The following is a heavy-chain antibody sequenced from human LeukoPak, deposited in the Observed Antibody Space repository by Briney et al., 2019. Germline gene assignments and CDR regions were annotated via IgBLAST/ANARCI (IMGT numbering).Heavy chain of an antibody. CDR3: AREMATIGSDY. V-gene: IGHV1-46*01. Sequence: ASVKVSCKASGYTFTSYYMHWVRRAPGQGLEWMGIINPSGGSTSYAQKFQGRVTMTRDTSTSTVYMELSSLRSEDTAVYYCAREMATIGSDYWGQGTLVTVSS. J-gene: IGHJ4*02. CDR1: GYTFTSYY. D-gene: IGHD5-24*01. CDR2: INPSGGST.